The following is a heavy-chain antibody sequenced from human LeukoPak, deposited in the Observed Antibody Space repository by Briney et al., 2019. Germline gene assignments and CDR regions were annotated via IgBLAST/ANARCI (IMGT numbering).Heavy chain of an antibody. D-gene: IGHD2-8*01. J-gene: IGHJ6*04. CDR1: GFIFSSYS. CDR2: ISSSSTYI. CDR3: ARDRDMVLPPAGLDV. Sequence: GGSLRLSCAASGFIFSSYSINWVRQAPGKGLEWVSFISSSSTYIYYADSVKGRFAISRDNAKNSLYLQMNSLRAEDTAVYYCARDRDMVLPPAGLDVWGRGATVTVSS. V-gene: IGHV3-21*01.